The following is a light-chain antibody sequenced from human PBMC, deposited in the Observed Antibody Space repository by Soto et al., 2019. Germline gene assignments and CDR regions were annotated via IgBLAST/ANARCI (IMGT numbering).Light chain of an antibody. CDR1: QSVSSSF. CDR2: GPS. Sequence: ELVFTQSPGTLSLSPGERATLSCRASQSVSSSFLAWYQQKPGQAPRLLIYGPSSRATGIPERFNGSGSGKDFNLTLSRLGPEDFAVYYCQQYDNSPLTFGGGAQVES. V-gene: IGKV3-20*01. CDR3: QQYDNSPLT. J-gene: IGKJ4*01.